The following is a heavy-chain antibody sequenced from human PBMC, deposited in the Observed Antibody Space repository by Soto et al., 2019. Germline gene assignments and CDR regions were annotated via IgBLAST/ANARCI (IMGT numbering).Heavy chain of an antibody. Sequence: PGGSLSLSCAASGFTFSDYYMSWIRQAPGKGLEWVSYISSSGSTIYYADSVKGRFTISRDNAKNSLYLQMNSLRAEDTAVYYCARDRSDGYNPSYWGQGTLVTVSS. CDR3: ARDRSDGYNPSY. D-gene: IGHD5-12*01. CDR1: GFTFSDYY. V-gene: IGHV3-11*01. CDR2: ISSSGSTI. J-gene: IGHJ4*02.